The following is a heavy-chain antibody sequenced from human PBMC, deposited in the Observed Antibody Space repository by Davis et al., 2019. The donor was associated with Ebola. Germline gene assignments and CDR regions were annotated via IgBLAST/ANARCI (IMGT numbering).Heavy chain of an antibody. J-gene: IGHJ6*02. V-gene: IGHV1-8*01. Sequence: AASVKVSCKASGYAFTSYDINWLRQATGQGLEWMGWMNPNSGNTSYVERFQGRVTMSRNTSISTAYMELSSLRSEDTAVYYCARSGVRGYYNGMDVWGQGTTVTVSS. CDR2: MNPNSGNT. CDR1: GYAFTSYD. CDR3: ARSGVRGYYNGMDV. D-gene: IGHD1-14*01.